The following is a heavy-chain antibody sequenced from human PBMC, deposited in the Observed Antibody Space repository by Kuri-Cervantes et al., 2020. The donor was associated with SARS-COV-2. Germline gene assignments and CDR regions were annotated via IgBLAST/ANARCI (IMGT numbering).Heavy chain of an antibody. J-gene: IGHJ3*02. Sequence: GESLKISCAASGFTFSSYAMHWVRQAPGKGLEWVAVISYDGSNKYYADSVKGRFTISGDNSKNTLYLQMNSLRAEDTAVYYCARETTLKVGVAFDIWGQGTMVTVSS. CDR3: ARETTLKVGVAFDI. CDR2: ISYDGSNK. D-gene: IGHD4-11*01. CDR1: GFTFSSYA. V-gene: IGHV3-30-3*01.